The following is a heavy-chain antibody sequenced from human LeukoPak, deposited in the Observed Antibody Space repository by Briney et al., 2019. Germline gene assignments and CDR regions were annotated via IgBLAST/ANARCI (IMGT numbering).Heavy chain of an antibody. CDR1: GFTFSNYA. CDR3: ARDTGSGRYFDY. V-gene: IGHV3-21*01. Sequence: PGGSLRLSCAASGFTFSNYAMTWVRQAPGKGLEWVSSISSSSSYIYYADSVKGRFTISRDNAKNSLYLQMNSLRAEDTAVYYCARDTGSGRYFDYWGQGTLVTVSS. D-gene: IGHD4-17*01. J-gene: IGHJ4*02. CDR2: ISSSSSYI.